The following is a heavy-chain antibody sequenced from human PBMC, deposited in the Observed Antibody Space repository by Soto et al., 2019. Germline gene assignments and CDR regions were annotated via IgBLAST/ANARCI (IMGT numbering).Heavy chain of an antibody. Sequence: QVQLVESGGGVVQPGRSLRLSCAASGFTFSSYAMHWVRQAPGKGLEWVAVISYDGSNKYYVDSVKGRFTISRDNSKNTLYLQMNSLRAEDTAVYYCARDRGRVVLSWYFDLWGRGTLVTVSS. J-gene: IGHJ2*01. CDR3: ARDRGRVVLSWYFDL. CDR1: GFTFSSYA. CDR2: ISYDGSNK. V-gene: IGHV3-30-3*01. D-gene: IGHD2-15*01.